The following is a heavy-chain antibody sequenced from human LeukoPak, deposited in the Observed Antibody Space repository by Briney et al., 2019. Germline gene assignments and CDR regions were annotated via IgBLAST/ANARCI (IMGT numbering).Heavy chain of an antibody. CDR1: GFTFSSYA. CDR3: ASFPDRALPRPMADY. Sequence: PGGSLRLSCAASGFTFSSYAMSWVRQAPGKGLEWVSAISGSGGSTYYADSVKGRFTISRDNSKNTLYLQMNSLRAEDTALYYCASFPDRALPRPMADYWGQGTLVTVSS. D-gene: IGHD3-22*01. J-gene: IGHJ4*02. CDR2: ISGSGGST. V-gene: IGHV3-23*01.